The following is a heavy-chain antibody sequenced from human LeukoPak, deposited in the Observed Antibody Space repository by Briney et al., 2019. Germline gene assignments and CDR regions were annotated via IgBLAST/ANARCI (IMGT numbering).Heavy chain of an antibody. CDR1: GGSISSYY. D-gene: IGHD6-19*01. Sequence: PSETLSLTCTVSGGSISSYYWSWIRQPPGKGLEWIGYIYYSGSTNYNPSLKSRVTISVDTSKNQFSLKLSSVIAADTAVYYCARGIAVAVFGYWGQGTLVTVSS. J-gene: IGHJ4*02. CDR2: IYYSGST. CDR3: ARGIAVAVFGY. V-gene: IGHV4-59*01.